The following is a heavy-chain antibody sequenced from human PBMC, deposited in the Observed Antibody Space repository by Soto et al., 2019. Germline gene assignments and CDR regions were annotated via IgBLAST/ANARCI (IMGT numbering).Heavy chain of an antibody. J-gene: IGHJ6*02. V-gene: IGHV1-3*01. CDR1: GYTFTSYA. CDR3: ARNYDFWSGYYLRGALDV. Sequence: ASVKVSCKASGYTFTSYAMHWVRQAPGQRLEWMGWINAGNGNTKYSQKFQGRATITRDTSASTAHKELSSLRSEDTAVYYCARNYDFWSGYYLRGALDVWGQGTTVTVSS. D-gene: IGHD3-3*01. CDR2: INAGNGNT.